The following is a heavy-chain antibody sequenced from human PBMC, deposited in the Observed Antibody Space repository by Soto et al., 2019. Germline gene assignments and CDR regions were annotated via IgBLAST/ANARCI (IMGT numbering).Heavy chain of an antibody. Sequence: GRSLRLSWAASEFTFSSYAMSWARQSPGQGLEWVSTISGSGGSTYYADSVKGRLTISRDNSKNTLYLQVNSLRAEDMAVYYCATPHYWDDRGWYVGFDYWGQGTLVTVSS. V-gene: IGHV3-23*01. CDR2: ISGSGGST. D-gene: IGHD6-19*01. CDR1: EFTFSSYA. J-gene: IGHJ4*02. CDR3: ATPHYWDDRGWYVGFDY.